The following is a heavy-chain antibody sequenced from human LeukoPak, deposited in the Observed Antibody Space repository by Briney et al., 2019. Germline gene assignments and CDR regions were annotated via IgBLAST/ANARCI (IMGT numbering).Heavy chain of an antibody. Sequence: GGSLRLSCAASGFTFSSYSMNWVRQAPGKGLEWVSYISSSSSAIYYADSVKGRFTISRDNAKNSLYLQMNSLRAEDTAVYYCARIDEWLSLLMDAFDIWGQGTMVTVSS. J-gene: IGHJ3*02. V-gene: IGHV3-48*01. CDR1: GFTFSSYS. D-gene: IGHD3-3*01. CDR3: ARIDEWLSLLMDAFDI. CDR2: ISSSSSAI.